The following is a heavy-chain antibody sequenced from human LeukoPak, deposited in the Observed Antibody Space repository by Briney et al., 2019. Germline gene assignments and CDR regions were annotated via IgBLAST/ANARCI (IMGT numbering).Heavy chain of an antibody. J-gene: IGHJ4*02. CDR2: ISSSGSTI. Sequence: GGSLRLSCAASGLTFSSYEMNWVRQAPGKGLEWVSYISSSGSTIYYADSVKGRFTISRDNAKNSLYLQMNSLRAEDTAVYYCARASNLLYCSSTSCHFDYWGQGTLVTVSS. V-gene: IGHV3-48*03. CDR3: ARASNLLYCSSTSCHFDY. D-gene: IGHD2-2*01. CDR1: GLTFSSYE.